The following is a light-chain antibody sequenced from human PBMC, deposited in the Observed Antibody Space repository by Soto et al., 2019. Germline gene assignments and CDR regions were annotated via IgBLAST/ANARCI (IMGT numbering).Light chain of an antibody. CDR3: QQNNTWLWT. J-gene: IGKJ1*01. Sequence: EVVMTQSPATLSVSPGERATLSCRASQSVNANLAWYQQKPGQAPRLLIHGASNRATGIPARFSGSGFGTEFIXXIXSXPSEDFAVYYCQQNNTWLWTFGQGTKVEI. V-gene: IGKV3-15*01. CDR1: QSVNAN. CDR2: GAS.